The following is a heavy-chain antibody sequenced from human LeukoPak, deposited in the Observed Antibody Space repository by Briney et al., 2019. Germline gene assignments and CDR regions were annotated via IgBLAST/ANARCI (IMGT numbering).Heavy chain of an antibody. CDR1: GGTFSSYA. D-gene: IGHD3-22*01. J-gene: IGHJ4*02. CDR2: IIPIFGTA. CDR3: AAAWPDYYDSSGYYDY. V-gene: IGHV1-69*05. Sequence: SVKVSCKASGGTFSSYAISWVRQAPGQGLEWMGGIIPIFGTANYAQKFQGRVTITTDESTSKAYMELSSLRSEDTAVYYCAAAWPDYYDSSGYYDYWGQETLVTVSS.